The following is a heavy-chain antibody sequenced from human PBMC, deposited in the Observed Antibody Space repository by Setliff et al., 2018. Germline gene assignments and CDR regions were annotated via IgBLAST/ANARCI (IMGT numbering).Heavy chain of an antibody. Sequence: PGGSLRLSCAASGVHWVRQAPGKGLEWVAVFWADGNRRFYADSVKGRFTVSRDLSMNTVFLQMDSLRAEDTAVYYCGRDDDSTSHYSILNFWGQGTMVTVSS. V-gene: IGHV3-30*19. J-gene: IGHJ3*01. D-gene: IGHD3-22*01. CDR1: G. CDR2: FWADGNRR. CDR3: GRDDDSTSHYSILNF.